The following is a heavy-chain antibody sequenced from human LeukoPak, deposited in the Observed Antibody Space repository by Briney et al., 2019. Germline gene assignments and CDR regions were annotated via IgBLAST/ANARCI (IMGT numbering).Heavy chain of an antibody. CDR3: ATSDYYDSSGYPIY. Sequence: GASVKVSCKASGGTFSSYAISWVRQAPGQGLEWMGGIIPIFGTANYAQKIQGRVTITTDESTSTAYMELSSLRSEDTAVYYCATSDYYDSSGYPIYWGQGTLVTVSS. V-gene: IGHV1-69*05. CDR1: GGTFSSYA. D-gene: IGHD3-22*01. J-gene: IGHJ4*02. CDR2: IIPIFGTA.